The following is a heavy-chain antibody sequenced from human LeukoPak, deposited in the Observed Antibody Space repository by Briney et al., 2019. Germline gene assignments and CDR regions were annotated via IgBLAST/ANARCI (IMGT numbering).Heavy chain of an antibody. CDR1: GGSISSGGYY. CDR3: ARDRNDRALDY. J-gene: IGHJ4*02. D-gene: IGHD1-1*01. V-gene: IGHV4-31*03. CDR2: IYYSGST. Sequence: PSETLSLTCTVSGGSISSGGYYWSWIRQHPGKGLEWIGYIYYSGSTYYNPSLKSRVTISVDTSKNQFSLKLSSVTAADTAVYYCARDRNDRALDYWGQGTLVTVSS.